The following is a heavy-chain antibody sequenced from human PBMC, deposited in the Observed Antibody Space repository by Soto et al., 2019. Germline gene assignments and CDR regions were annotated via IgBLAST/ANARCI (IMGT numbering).Heavy chain of an antibody. Sequence: PXGSLRLSCAASGFVFRSYWMSWVRQAPGKGLEWVANINQDGSEKYYVDSVRGRFIISRDNAENSLYLQMNSLRAEDTALYYCARDGVAAGLYLDNWGQGTQVTVSS. CDR3: ARDGVAAGLYLDN. CDR2: INQDGSEK. CDR1: GFVFRSYW. V-gene: IGHV3-7*01. D-gene: IGHD2-15*01. J-gene: IGHJ4*02.